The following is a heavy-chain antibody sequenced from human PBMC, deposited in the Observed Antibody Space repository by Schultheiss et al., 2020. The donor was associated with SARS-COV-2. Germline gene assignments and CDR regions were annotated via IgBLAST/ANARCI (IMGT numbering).Heavy chain of an antibody. CDR1: GFTFSSYG. J-gene: IGHJ4*02. CDR3: ARDFTYCGGDCYPYYFDY. V-gene: IGHV3-33*05. CDR2: ISYDGSNK. Sequence: GGSLRLSCAASGFTFSSYGMHWVRQAPGKGLEWVAVISYDGSNKYYADSVKGRFTISRDNAKNSLYLQMNSLRAEDTAVYYCARDFTYCGGDCYPYYFDYWGQGTLVTVSS. D-gene: IGHD2-21*01.